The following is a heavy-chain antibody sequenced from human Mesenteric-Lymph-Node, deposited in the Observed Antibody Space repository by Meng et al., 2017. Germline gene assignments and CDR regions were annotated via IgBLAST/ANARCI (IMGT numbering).Heavy chain of an antibody. Sequence: ASVKVSCKASGYTFTGYYMHWVRQAPGQGLEWMGRINPNSGGTNYAQKFQGRVTMTRDTSISTAYMELSRLRSDDTAVYYCARDARVSPGTNWFDPWGQGTLVTVSS. J-gene: IGHJ5*02. CDR2: INPNSGGT. V-gene: IGHV1-2*06. CDR1: GYTFTGYY. CDR3: ARDARVSPGTNWFDP.